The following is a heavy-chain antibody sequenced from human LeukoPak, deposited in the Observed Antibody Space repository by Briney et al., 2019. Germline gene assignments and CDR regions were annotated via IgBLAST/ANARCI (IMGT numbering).Heavy chain of an antibody. CDR3: ARDPPYYSSSWYDAFDI. V-gene: IGHV3-30-3*01. D-gene: IGHD6-13*01. Sequence: GRSLRLSCAASGFTFSSYAMHWVRQAPGKGREWVAVISYDGSNKYYADSVKGRFTISRHNSKNTLYLQMNSLRAEDTAVYYCARDPPYYSSSWYDAFDIWGQGTMVTVSS. J-gene: IGHJ3*02. CDR2: ISYDGSNK. CDR1: GFTFSSYA.